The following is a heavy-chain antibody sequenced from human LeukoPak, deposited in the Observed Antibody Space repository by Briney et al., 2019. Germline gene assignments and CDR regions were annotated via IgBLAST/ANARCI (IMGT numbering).Heavy chain of an antibody. CDR1: GDSISTYY. V-gene: IGHV4-59*08. D-gene: IGHD3-9*01. CDR2: LYYTGST. CDR3: ARGSPEVGYFDYYGMDV. Sequence: SETLSLTCTVSGDSISTYYWSWIRQPPGKGLEWIGYLYYTGSTNYNPSLKSRVTISVDRSKKQFSLKVSSVTAADTAVYYCARGSPEVGYFDYYGMDVWGQGTTVTVSS. J-gene: IGHJ6*02.